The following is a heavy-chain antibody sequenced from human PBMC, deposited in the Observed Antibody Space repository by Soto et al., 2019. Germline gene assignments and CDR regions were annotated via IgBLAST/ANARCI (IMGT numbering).Heavy chain of an antibody. CDR2: ISSSSNYI. CDR1: GFTFSSYS. V-gene: IGHV3-21*01. J-gene: IGHJ4*02. Sequence: EVQLVESGGGLVKPGGSLRLSCAASGFTFSSYSMNWVRQAPGKGLEWVSSISSSSNYIYYADSMKGRFTISRDNAKNSLDLQMNSLRAEDTGVYYCARDLVGATIWGQGTLVTVSS. CDR3: ARDLVGATI. D-gene: IGHD1-26*01.